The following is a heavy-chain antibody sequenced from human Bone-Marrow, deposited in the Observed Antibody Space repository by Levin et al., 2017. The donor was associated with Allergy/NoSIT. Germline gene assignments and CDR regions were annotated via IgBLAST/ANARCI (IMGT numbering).Heavy chain of an antibody. D-gene: IGHD2-15*01. CDR2: INHSGST. V-gene: IGHV4-34*01. J-gene: IGHJ3*02. CDR1: GGSFSGYY. Sequence: SETLSLTCAVYGGSFSGYYWSWIRQPPGKGLEWIGEINHSGSTNYNPSLKSRVTISVDTSKNQFSLKLSSVTAADTAVYYCARKGFLPQDIVVVVAATLSAFDIWGQGTMVTVSS. CDR3: ARKGFLPQDIVVVVAATLSAFDI.